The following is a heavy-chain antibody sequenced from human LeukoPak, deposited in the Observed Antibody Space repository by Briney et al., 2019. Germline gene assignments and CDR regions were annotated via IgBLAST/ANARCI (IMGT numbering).Heavy chain of an antibody. CDR3: ARRGRYCTGANCYTGYFQH. CDR1: GVSLTGYY. Sequence: SETLSLTCAVSGVSLTGYYWSWIRQSPGKGLEWIGEINHRGSTNYNPSLKSRVTISVDTSKKQFSLNLSSVTAVDTAVYYCARRGRYCTGANCYTGYFQHWGQGTLVTVSS. CDR2: INHRGST. J-gene: IGHJ1*01. V-gene: IGHV4-34*01. D-gene: IGHD2-2*02.